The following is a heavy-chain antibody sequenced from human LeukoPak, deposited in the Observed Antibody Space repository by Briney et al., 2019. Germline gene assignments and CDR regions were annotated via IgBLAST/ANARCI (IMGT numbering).Heavy chain of an antibody. D-gene: IGHD6-19*01. CDR3: TRRVAVAGTPKASFDY. Sequence: SQTLSLTCTVSGGSISSGGYYWSWIRQHPGKGLEWIGYIYYSGSTYYNPSLKSRVTISVDTSKNQFSLKLSSVTTADTAVYFCTRRVAVAGTPKASFDYWGQGILVTVSS. V-gene: IGHV4-31*03. CDR1: GGSISSGGYY. J-gene: IGHJ4*02. CDR2: IYYSGST.